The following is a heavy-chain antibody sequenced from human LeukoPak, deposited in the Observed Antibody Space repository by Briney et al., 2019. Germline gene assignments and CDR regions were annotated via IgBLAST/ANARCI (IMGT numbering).Heavy chain of an antibody. V-gene: IGHV3-7*01. CDR1: GFTFSSYW. Sequence: GGSLRLSCAASGFTFSSYWMSWVRQAPGKGLEWVANIKQDGSEKYYVDSVKGRFTISRDNAKNSLYLQMNSLRAEDTAVYYCAKDVSVGCSSTSCFPEPIDYWGQGTLVTVSS. CDR3: AKDVSVGCSSTSCFPEPIDY. J-gene: IGHJ4*02. D-gene: IGHD2-2*01. CDR2: IKQDGSEK.